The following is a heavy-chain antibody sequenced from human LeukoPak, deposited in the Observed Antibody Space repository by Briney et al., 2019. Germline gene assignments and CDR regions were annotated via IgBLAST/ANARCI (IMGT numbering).Heavy chain of an antibody. J-gene: IGHJ4*02. CDR3: AAQDMYTDY. Sequence: SETLSLTCTVSGGSVSSGSYYWSWIRQPPGKGLEWIGYIYYSGSTNYNPPLKSRVTISVDTSKNQFSLKLSSVTAADTAVYYCAAQDMYTDYWGQGTLVTVSS. CDR1: GGSVSSGSYY. CDR2: IYYSGST. V-gene: IGHV4-61*01. D-gene: IGHD2-15*01.